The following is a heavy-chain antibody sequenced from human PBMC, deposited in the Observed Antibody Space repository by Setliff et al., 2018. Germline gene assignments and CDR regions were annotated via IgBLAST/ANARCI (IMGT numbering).Heavy chain of an antibody. CDR2: INHSGST. Sequence: ETLSLACAVYGGSFSGYYWSWIRQPPGKGLEWIGEINHSGSTYYADSVKGRFTISRDNSKNTLYLQMNSLRAEDTAVYYCAKPSFRGLNYYDSSGYHYWGQGTLVTVSS. J-gene: IGHJ4*02. V-gene: IGHV3-66*02. D-gene: IGHD3-22*01. CDR1: GGSFSGYY. CDR3: AKPSFRGLNYYDSSGYHY.